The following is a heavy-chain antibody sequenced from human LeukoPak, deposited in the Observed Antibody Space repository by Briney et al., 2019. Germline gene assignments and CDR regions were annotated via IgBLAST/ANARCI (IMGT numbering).Heavy chain of an antibody. Sequence: FTISRDNAKNSLYLQMNSLRPEDTALYYCAKGYYYGSGSYSRAFDIWGQGTMVTVSS. D-gene: IGHD3-10*01. J-gene: IGHJ3*02. V-gene: IGHV3-9*01. CDR3: AKGYYYGSGSYSRAFDI.